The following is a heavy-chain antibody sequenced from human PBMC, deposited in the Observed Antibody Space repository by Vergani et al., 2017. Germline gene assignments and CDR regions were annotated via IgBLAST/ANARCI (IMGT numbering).Heavy chain of an antibody. D-gene: IGHD4-17*01. J-gene: IGHJ6*02. CDR1: GYTFTDHY. V-gene: IGHV1-69-2*01. CDR3: ATPQTVTTGGMEV. Sequence: EVQLVQSGAEVKKPGATMKISCKVSGYTFTDHYMHWVKQAPGKGLEWMGLVDPEDGVTIYAEKFKGRVTIAADTSTATAHLELSSLRSEDTAVYYCATPQTVTTGGMEVWGQGTTVIVSS. CDR2: VDPEDGVT.